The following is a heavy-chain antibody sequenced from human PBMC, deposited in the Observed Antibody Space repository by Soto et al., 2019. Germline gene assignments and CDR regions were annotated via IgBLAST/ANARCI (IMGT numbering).Heavy chain of an antibody. V-gene: IGHV1-3*05. Sequence: QVQLVQSGAEEKKPGASVKVSCKASGYTFTSYAMHWVRQAPGQRLEWMGWINAGNGNTKYSQKFQGRVTITRDTSASTAYMELSSLRSEDTAVYYCASGYYIPQTYCYGMDVWGQGTTVTVSS. CDR1: GYTFTSYA. CDR3: ASGYYIPQTYCYGMDV. D-gene: IGHD3-3*01. J-gene: IGHJ6*02. CDR2: INAGNGNT.